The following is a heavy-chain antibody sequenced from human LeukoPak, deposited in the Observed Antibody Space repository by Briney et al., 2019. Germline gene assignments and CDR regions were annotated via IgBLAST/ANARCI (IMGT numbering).Heavy chain of an antibody. J-gene: IGHJ4*02. CDR2: IYPGDSDT. CDR1: GYSFTSYW. V-gene: IGHV5-51*01. D-gene: IGHD5-24*01. Sequence: GESLKISCKGSGYSFTSYWIGWVRQMPGKGLEWMGIIYPGDSDTRYSPSFQGQVTISADKSISTAYLQWSSLKASDTAMYYCSRHIKIDAYNYHYFDYWGQGTLVTVSS. CDR3: SRHIKIDAYNYHYFDY.